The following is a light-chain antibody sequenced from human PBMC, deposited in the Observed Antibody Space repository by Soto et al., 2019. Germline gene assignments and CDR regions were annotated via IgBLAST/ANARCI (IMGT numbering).Light chain of an antibody. CDR3: CSYAGGTSVV. Sequence: QSALTQPASVSGSPGQSITISWTGTSSDVGRYNLVSWYQQHPGKAPKLMIYEDIERPSGVSNRFSGSKSGNTASLTISGLQTEDEAEYYCCSYAGGTSVVFGGGTKLTVL. V-gene: IGLV2-23*01. CDR2: EDI. J-gene: IGLJ2*01. CDR1: SSDVGRYNL.